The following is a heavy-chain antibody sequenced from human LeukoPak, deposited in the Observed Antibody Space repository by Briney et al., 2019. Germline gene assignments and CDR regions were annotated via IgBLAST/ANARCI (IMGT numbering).Heavy chain of an antibody. CDR1: GFIFSDYG. Sequence: PGGSLRLSYAASGFIFSDYGMHWVRQAPGKGLEWVTFIRYDGSHSFSADSVKGRFTVSRDNSQNTVFLQMNGLRVEDTAVYYCAKEEISGFSRGWLKPSLHYWGQGTLVTVSS. D-gene: IGHD6-19*01. CDR3: AKEEISGFSRGWLKPSLHY. J-gene: IGHJ4*02. V-gene: IGHV3-30*02. CDR2: IRYDGSHS.